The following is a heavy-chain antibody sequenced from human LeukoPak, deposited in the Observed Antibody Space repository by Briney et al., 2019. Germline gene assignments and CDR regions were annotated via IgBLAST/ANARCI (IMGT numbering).Heavy chain of an antibody. J-gene: IGHJ4*02. CDR1: GFTFSSNY. CDR3: ARDLGTRKSIAFAD. D-gene: IGHD6-6*01. CDR2: IYSGGST. V-gene: IGHV3-66*01. Sequence: HPGGSLRLSCAASGFTFSSNYMSWVRQAPGKGLEWVSVIYSGGSTYYADSVKGRFTISRDNSKNTLYLQMNSLRAEDTAVYYCARDLGTRKSIAFADWGQGTLVTVSS.